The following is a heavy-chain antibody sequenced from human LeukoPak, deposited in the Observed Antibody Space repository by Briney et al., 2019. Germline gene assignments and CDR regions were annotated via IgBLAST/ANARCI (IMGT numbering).Heavy chain of an antibody. CDR1: GFTFSNDW. J-gene: IGHJ4*02. CDR2: ISGSSTYI. Sequence: GGSLRLSCAASGFTFSNDWMNWDRQAPGKGLEWVSSISGSSTYIYYADSVKGRFTISRDSATNSLSLQMSSLRAEDTAVYYCARSSGYGVADSWGQGTLVTVSS. CDR3: ARSSGYGVADS. D-gene: IGHD6-25*01. V-gene: IGHV3-21*06.